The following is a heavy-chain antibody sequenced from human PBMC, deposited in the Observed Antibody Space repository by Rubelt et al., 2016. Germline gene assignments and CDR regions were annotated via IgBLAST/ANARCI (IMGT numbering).Heavy chain of an antibody. D-gene: IGHD1-26*01. Sequence: GKGLEWVAVISYDGSNKYYADSVKGRFTISRDNSKNTLYLQMNSLRAEDTALYYCAKDKGSGSTDQGWFDPWGQGTLVTVSS. V-gene: IGHV3-30*04. J-gene: IGHJ5*02. CDR2: ISYDGSNK. CDR3: AKDKGSGSTDQGWFDP.